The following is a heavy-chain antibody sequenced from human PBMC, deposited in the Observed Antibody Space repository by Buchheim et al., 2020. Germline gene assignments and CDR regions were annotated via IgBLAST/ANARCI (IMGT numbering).Heavy chain of an antibody. J-gene: IGHJ6*02. D-gene: IGHD2-2*01. CDR1: GFTFSNYG. V-gene: IGHV3-33*01. CDR3: ARESSVCTSTSCYPRPYYYGMDV. Sequence: QVQLVESGGGVVQPGRSLRLSCAASGFTFSNYGINWVRQAPGKGLEWVSIIWYDGSDKYYADSVKGRFIISRDNSKNTVHLQMNSLRGEDTAVYYCARESSVCTSTSCYPRPYYYGMDVWGQGTT. CDR2: IWYDGSDK.